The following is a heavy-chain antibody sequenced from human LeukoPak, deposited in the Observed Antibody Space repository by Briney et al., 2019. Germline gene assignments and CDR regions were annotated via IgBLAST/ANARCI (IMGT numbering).Heavy chain of an antibody. J-gene: IGHJ3*02. CDR2: IYYSGST. Sequence: LSETLSLTCTVSGGSISSYYWSWIRQPPGKGLEWIGYIYYSGSTNYNPSLKSRVTISVDTSKNQFSLKLSSVTAADTAVYYCARDRSLDSSSWSDAFDIWGQGTMVTVSS. V-gene: IGHV4-59*01. D-gene: IGHD6-13*01. CDR1: GGSISSYY. CDR3: ARDRSLDSSSWSDAFDI.